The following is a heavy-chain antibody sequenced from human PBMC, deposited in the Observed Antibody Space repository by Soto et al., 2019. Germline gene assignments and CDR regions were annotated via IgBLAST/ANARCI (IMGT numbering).Heavy chain of an antibody. CDR1: GFTFSSYA. J-gene: IGHJ3*02. Sequence: GGSLRLSCAVSGFTFSSYALSWVRQAPGTGLEWVSAISGSGGSTYSADSVKGRFTISRDNSKNTLYLQMNSLRAEDMAVYYCAKDPPNYDILTGYYPDDAFDIWGQGTMVTVSS. V-gene: IGHV3-23*01. CDR3: AKDPPNYDILTGYYPDDAFDI. D-gene: IGHD3-9*01. CDR2: ISGSGGST.